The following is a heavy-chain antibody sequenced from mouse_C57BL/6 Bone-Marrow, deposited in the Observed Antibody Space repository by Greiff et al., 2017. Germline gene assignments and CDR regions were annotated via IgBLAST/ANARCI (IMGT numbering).Heavy chain of an antibody. CDR3: ARHFPNYGSSYDAMDY. D-gene: IGHD1-1*01. J-gene: IGHJ4*01. V-gene: IGHV1-80*01. CDR2: IYPGDGDT. CDR1: GYAFSSYW. Sequence: QVQLKESGAELVKPGASVKISCKASGYAFSSYWMNWVKQRPGKGLEWIGQIYPGDGDTNYNGKFKGKATLTADKSSSTAYMQLSSLTSEDSAVYFCARHFPNYGSSYDAMDYWGQGTSVTVSS.